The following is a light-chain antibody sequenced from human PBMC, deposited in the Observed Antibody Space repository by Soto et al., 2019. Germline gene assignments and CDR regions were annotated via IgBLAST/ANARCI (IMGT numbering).Light chain of an antibody. CDR3: QQSYITPIT. CDR1: QSIGSY. V-gene: IGKV1-39*01. Sequence: DIHMTQSPCSLSASVGDRGAITCRATQSIGSYLSWYQQKPGIAPKVLIFSASSLQSGVPSRFSGSGFGTEFTLTISSLQPEDFATYYCQQSYITPITFGQGTRLEIK. CDR2: SAS. J-gene: IGKJ5*01.